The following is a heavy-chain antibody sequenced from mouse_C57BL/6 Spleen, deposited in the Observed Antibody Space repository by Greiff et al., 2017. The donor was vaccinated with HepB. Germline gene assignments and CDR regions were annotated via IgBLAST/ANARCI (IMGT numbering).Heavy chain of an antibody. J-gene: IGHJ3*01. D-gene: IGHD1-1*01. V-gene: IGHV5-4*01. CDR3: AREDYGSSRFAY. CDR1: GFTFSSYA. CDR2: ISDGGSYT. Sequence: EVKLVDSGGGLVKPGGSLKLSCAASGFTFSSYAMSWVRQTPEKRLEWVATISDGGSYTYYPDNVKGRFTISRDNAKNNLYLQMSHLKSEDTAMYYCAREDYGSSRFAYWGQGTLVTVSA.